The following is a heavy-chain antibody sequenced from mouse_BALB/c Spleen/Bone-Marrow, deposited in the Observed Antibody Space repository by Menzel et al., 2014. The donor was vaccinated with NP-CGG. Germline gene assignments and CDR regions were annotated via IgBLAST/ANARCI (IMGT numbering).Heavy chain of an antibody. CDR1: GFSLTSYG. CDR3: ARGKSGKGYFDY. J-gene: IGHJ2*01. CDR2: IWSGGST. V-gene: IGHV2-2*02. D-gene: IGHD1-3*01. Sequence: VQRVESGPGLVKPSQSLSITCTVSGFSLTSYGVHWVRRSPGKGLEWLGVIWSGGSTDYNAAFISRLSISKDNSKSQVFFKMNSLQANDTAIYYCARGKSGKGYFDYWGQGTTLTVSS.